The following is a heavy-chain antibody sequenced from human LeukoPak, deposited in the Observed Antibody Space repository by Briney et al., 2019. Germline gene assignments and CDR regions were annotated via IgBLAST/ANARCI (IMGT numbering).Heavy chain of an antibody. CDR2: ISYDGSNK. J-gene: IGHJ5*02. D-gene: IGHD3-22*01. CDR3: ASWYYYDSSGYYH. V-gene: IGHV3-30*01. CDR1: GFTFSSYA. Sequence: GRSLRLSCAASGFTFSSYAMHWVRQAPGKGLEGVAVISYDGSNKYYEDSVKGRFTISRDNSKNTLYLQMNSLRAEDTAVYYCASWYYYDSSGYYHWGQGTRVTVSS.